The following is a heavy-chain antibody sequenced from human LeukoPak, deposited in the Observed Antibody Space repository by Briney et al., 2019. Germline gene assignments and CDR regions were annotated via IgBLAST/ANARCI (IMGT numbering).Heavy chain of an antibody. Sequence: RASETLPLTCTVSGGSISSGGYYWSWIRQHPGKGLEWIGYIYYSGSTYYNPSLKSRVTISVDTSKNQFSLRLSSVTAADTAVYYCAREYYYGSGSYYNEHYFDYWGQGTLVTVSS. CDR1: GGSISSGGYY. D-gene: IGHD3-10*01. CDR2: IYYSGST. V-gene: IGHV4-31*03. J-gene: IGHJ4*02. CDR3: AREYYYGSGSYYNEHYFDY.